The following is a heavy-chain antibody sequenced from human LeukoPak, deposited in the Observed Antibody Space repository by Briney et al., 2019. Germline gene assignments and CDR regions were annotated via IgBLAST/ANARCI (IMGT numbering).Heavy chain of an antibody. D-gene: IGHD6-19*01. CDR2: IYSSGNT. Sequence: SETLSLTCTVSGGSISSYYWSWIRQPPGKGLEWIGYIYSSGNTNYHPSLKSRVTISVDTSKNQFSLKLSSVTAADTAVYYCARGVDSSGWYGFYFDYWGQGTLVTVSS. V-gene: IGHV4-59*01. CDR3: ARGVDSSGWYGFYFDY. J-gene: IGHJ4*02. CDR1: GGSISSYY.